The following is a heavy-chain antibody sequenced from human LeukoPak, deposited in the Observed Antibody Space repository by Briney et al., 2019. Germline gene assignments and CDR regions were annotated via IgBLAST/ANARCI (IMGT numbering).Heavy chain of an antibody. Sequence: SETLSLTCTVSRGSISGYYWSWIRQPPGKGLEWIGYIYYSGSTNYNPSLKSRVAISVDTSKNQFSLKLSSVTAADTAVYYCAGRYSSGWYYYYYGMDVWGQGTTVTVSS. J-gene: IGHJ6*02. D-gene: IGHD6-19*01. CDR3: AGRYSSGWYYYYYGMDV. V-gene: IGHV4-59*08. CDR1: RGSISGYY. CDR2: IYYSGST.